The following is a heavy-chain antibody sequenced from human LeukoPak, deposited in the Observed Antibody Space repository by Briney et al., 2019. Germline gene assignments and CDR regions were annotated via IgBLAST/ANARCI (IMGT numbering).Heavy chain of an antibody. D-gene: IGHD6-6*01. CDR2: INHSGST. J-gene: IGHJ6*02. CDR1: GGSFSGDY. Sequence: PSEALPLTCAVYGGSFSGDYWSWFRQPPGKGLEGMGEINHSGSTNYNPSFTSRVTISVDTSKNQFSLKLSTVTAAAATVYYCAGFSYNSWGNYYYAIDVWGQRTPVTASS. V-gene: IGHV4-34*01. CDR3: AGFSYNSWGNYYYAIDV.